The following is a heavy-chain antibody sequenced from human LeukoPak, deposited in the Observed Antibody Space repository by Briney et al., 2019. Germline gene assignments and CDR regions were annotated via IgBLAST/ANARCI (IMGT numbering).Heavy chain of an antibody. V-gene: IGHV4-4*07. CDR3: ARSLGAQQWSSSFDY. Sequence: SETLSLTCTVSGGSIGNFFWSWIRQPAGKGLEWIGRIYTSGSANYNPSLKSRVTMSVDTSKNQFSLKVTSVTAADTAVYYCARSLGAQQWSSSFDYWGQGALVTVSS. D-gene: IGHD1-26*01. CDR2: IYTSGSA. J-gene: IGHJ4*02. CDR1: GGSIGNFF.